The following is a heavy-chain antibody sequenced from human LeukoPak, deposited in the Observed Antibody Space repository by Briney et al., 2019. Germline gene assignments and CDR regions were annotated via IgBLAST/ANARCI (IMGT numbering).Heavy chain of an antibody. J-gene: IGHJ5*02. CDR3: ARDLLETVTTLVNWFDP. CDR2: INHSGST. V-gene: IGHV4-34*01. Sequence: SETLSLTCAVYGGSFSGYYWSWIRQPPGKRLEWIGEINHSGSTNYNPSLKSRVTISVDTSKNQFSLKLSSVTAADTAVYYCARDLLETVTTLVNWFDPWGQGTLVTVSS. D-gene: IGHD4-11*01. CDR1: GGSFSGYY.